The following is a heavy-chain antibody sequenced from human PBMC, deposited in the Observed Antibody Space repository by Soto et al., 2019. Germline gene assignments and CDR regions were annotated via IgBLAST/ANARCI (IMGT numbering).Heavy chain of an antibody. CDR3: ARHRDTSSRYLLPDY. CDR2: IYYRGNT. Sequence: SSQTLSLTCTVSGGSIISVGHYWGWIRQPPGKVLEWIGNIYYRGNTYYNPSLRSRVTISVDTSKNQFSLKVTSLSVADTAVYYCARHRDTSSRYLLPDYWGQRILVTVSS. D-gene: IGHD6-13*01. CDR1: GGSIISVGHY. V-gene: IGHV4-39*01. J-gene: IGHJ4*02.